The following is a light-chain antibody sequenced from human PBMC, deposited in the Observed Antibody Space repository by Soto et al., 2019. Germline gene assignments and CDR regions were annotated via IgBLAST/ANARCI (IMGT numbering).Light chain of an antibody. CDR2: DAS. V-gene: IGKV3-15*01. CDR3: QQYTDWPWT. Sequence: EIVMTQSPATLSVSPGDRATLSCRASQSVSGNVAWYQQRPDQAPRLLFYDASTRATGLPARFSGSASGTEFTLTISGLQSEDFAIYYCQQYTDWPWTFGQGTKVEIK. J-gene: IGKJ1*01. CDR1: QSVSGN.